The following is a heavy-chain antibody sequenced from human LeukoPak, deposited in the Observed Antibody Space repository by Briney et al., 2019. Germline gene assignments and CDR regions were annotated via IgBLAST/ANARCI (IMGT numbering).Heavy chain of an antibody. CDR3: AKDMRRWRDGSDDAFDI. D-gene: IGHD5-24*01. Sequence: GGSLRLSCAASGFTFDDYAMHWVRQAPGKGLEWVSGISWNSGSIGYADSVKGRFTISRDNAKNSLYLQMNSLRAEDTALYYRAKDMRRWRDGSDDAFDIWGQGTMVTVSS. V-gene: IGHV3-9*01. J-gene: IGHJ3*02. CDR1: GFTFDDYA. CDR2: ISWNSGSI.